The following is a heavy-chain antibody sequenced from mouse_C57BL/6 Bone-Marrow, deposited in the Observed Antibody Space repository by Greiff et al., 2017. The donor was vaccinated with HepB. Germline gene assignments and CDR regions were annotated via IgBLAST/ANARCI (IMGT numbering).Heavy chain of an antibody. J-gene: IGHJ1*03. CDR3: ADYYGSSYGYFGV. D-gene: IGHD1-1*01. Sequence: EVQLQQSGPGLVKPSQSLSLTCSVPGYSITSGYYWNWIRQFPGNKLEWMGYISYDGSNNYNPSLKNRISITRDTSKNQFFLKLNSVTTEDTATYYCADYYGSSYGYFGVWGTGTTVTVSS. CDR1: GYSITSGYY. CDR2: ISYDGSN. V-gene: IGHV3-6*01.